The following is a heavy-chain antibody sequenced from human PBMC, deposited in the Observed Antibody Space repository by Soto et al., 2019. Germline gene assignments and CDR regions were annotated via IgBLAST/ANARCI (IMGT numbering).Heavy chain of an antibody. CDR1: GGSISSSSYY. Sequence: QLQLQESGPGLVKPSETLSLTCTVSGGSISSSSYYWGWIRQPPGKGLEWIGSIYYSGSTYYNPYLKSRVTIYVDTSKNQFSLKLSSVTAADTAVYYCARQDIVLMVYANDYWGQGTLVTVSS. V-gene: IGHV4-39*01. CDR2: IYYSGST. CDR3: ARQDIVLMVYANDY. D-gene: IGHD2-8*01. J-gene: IGHJ4*02.